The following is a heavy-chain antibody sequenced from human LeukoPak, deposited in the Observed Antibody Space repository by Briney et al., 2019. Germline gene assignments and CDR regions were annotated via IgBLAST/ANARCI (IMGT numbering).Heavy chain of an antibody. CDR1: GFTFSSYAMH. V-gene: IGHV4-31*02. J-gene: IGHJ3*02. Sequence: LRLSCSASGFTFSSYAMHWVRQHPGKGLEWIGYMSYSGNTYYNPSLKSRVMISVDTSKNQFSLRLRSVTAADTAVYYCARRRRPGDDAFDIWGQGTVVTVSS. CDR3: ARRRRPGDDAFDI. D-gene: IGHD1-14*01. CDR2: MSYSGNT.